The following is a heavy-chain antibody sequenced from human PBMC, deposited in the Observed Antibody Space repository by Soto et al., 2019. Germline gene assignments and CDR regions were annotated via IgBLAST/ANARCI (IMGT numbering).Heavy chain of an antibody. CDR2: INHSGST. J-gene: IGHJ5*02. CDR1: GGSFSGYY. Sequence: QVQLQQWGAGLLKPSETLSLTCAVYGGSFSGYYWSWIRQPPGKGLEWIGEINHSGSTNYNPSLKSRVTISVDTSKNQFSLKLSSVTAADTAVYYCARGSPSISWGQGTLVTVSS. V-gene: IGHV4-34*01. D-gene: IGHD6-6*01. CDR3: ARGSPSIS.